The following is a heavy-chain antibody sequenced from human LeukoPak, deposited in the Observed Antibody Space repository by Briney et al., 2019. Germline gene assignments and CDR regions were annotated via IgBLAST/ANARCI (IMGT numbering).Heavy chain of an antibody. CDR1: GYTFSGYY. V-gene: IGHV1-2*02. Sequence: ASVTVSCKASGYTFSGYYMHWVRQAPGQGLEWMGWMNPYSGGTNYAQKFQGRVTMTRDTSISTDYMEMSRLRSDASAVYYCARGTASLRFLEWLFLAFDYWGQGTLVTVSS. CDR2: MNPYSGGT. CDR3: ARGTASLRFLEWLFLAFDY. D-gene: IGHD3-3*01. J-gene: IGHJ4*02.